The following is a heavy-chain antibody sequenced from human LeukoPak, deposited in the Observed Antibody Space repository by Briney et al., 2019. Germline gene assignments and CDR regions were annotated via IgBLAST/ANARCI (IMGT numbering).Heavy chain of an antibody. Sequence: PSETLSLTCAVYGGSFSGYYWSWIRQPPGKGLEWIGEINHSGSTNYNPSLKSRVTISVDTSKNQFSLKLSSVTAADTAVYYCARNPGPRWQWLVPGYYYGMDVWGQGTTVTVSS. D-gene: IGHD6-19*01. CDR2: INHSGST. V-gene: IGHV4-34*01. CDR3: ARNPGPRWQWLVPGYYYGMDV. CDR1: GGSFSGYY. J-gene: IGHJ6*02.